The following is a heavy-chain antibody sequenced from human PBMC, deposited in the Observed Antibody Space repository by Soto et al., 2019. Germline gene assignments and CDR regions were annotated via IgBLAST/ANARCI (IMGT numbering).Heavy chain of an antibody. D-gene: IGHD3-22*01. CDR1: GFTFSNAW. J-gene: IGHJ6*02. Sequence: PGGSLRLSCAASGFTFSNAWMSWVRQAPGKGLEWVGRIKSKTDGGTTDYAAPVKGRFTISRDDSKNTLYLQMNSLKTEDTAVYYCTTDKYYYDSSGYYYYYYGMDVWGQGTTVTVSS. CDR3: TTDKYYYDSSGYYYYYYGMDV. CDR2: IKSKTDGGTT. V-gene: IGHV3-15*01.